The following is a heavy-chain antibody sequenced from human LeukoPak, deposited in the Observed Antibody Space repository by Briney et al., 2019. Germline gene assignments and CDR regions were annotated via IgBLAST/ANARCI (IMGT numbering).Heavy chain of an antibody. CDR3: ARVSLHYYGSGSYDY. V-gene: IGHV4-30-2*01. CDR2: IYHSGST. D-gene: IGHD3-10*01. Sequence: PSETLSLTCTVSGGSISSGGYSWSWIRQPPGKGLEWIGYIYHSGSTYYNPSLKSRVTISVDRSKNQFSLKLSSVTAADTAVYYCARVSLHYYGSGSYDYWGQGTLVTVSS. CDR1: GGSISSGGYS. J-gene: IGHJ4*02.